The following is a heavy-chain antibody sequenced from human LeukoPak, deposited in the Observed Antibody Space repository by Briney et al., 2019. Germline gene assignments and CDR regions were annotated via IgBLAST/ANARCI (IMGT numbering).Heavy chain of an antibody. Sequence: SQTLSLTCTVSGGSISSGSYYWSWIRQPAGKGLEWIGRIYTSGSTNYNPSLKSRVTISVDTSKNQFSLKLSSVTAADTAVYYCARASGSYYGRGHYFDHWGQGTLVTVSS. CDR2: IYTSGST. CDR3: ARASGSYYGRGHYFDH. CDR1: GGSISSGSYY. D-gene: IGHD1-26*01. V-gene: IGHV4-61*02. J-gene: IGHJ4*02.